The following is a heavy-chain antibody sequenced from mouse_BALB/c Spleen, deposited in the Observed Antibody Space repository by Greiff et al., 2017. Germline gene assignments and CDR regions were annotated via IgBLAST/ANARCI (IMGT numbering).Heavy chain of an antibody. CDR2: ISNGGGST. CDR3: ARQRIYYDYDALYAMDY. V-gene: IGHV5-12-2*01. J-gene: IGHJ4*01. D-gene: IGHD2-4*01. Sequence: EVKLVESGGGLVQPGGSLKLSCAASGFTFSSYTMSWVRQTPEKRLEWVAYISNGGGSTYYPDTVKGRFTISRDNAKNTLYLQMSSLKSEDTAMYYCARQRIYYDYDALYAMDYWGQGTSVTVSS. CDR1: GFTFSSYT.